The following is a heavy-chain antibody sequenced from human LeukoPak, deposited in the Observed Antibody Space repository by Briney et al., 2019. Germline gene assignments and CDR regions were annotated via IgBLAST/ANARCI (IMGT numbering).Heavy chain of an antibody. CDR3: ARDPYSGGYGDYYYYYMDL. CDR1: GFIFDDHG. J-gene: IGHJ6*03. CDR2: INWSGGST. V-gene: IGHV3-20*04. D-gene: IGHD1-26*01. Sequence: GGSLRLSCAASGFIFDDHGMNWVRQAPGKGLEWVPGINWSGGSTSYADSVKGRFTISRDNAKNSLYLQMNSLRAEDTAVYYCARDPYSGGYGDYYYYYMDLWGQGTTVTISS.